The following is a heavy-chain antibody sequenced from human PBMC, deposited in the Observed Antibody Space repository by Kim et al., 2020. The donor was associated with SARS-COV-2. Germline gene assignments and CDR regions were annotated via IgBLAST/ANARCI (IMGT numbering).Heavy chain of an antibody. CDR3: ASPRGYSYGPFDY. CDR2: ISSSSSYI. V-gene: IGHV3-21*01. D-gene: IGHD5-18*01. CDR1: GFTFSSYS. Sequence: GGSLRLSCAASGFTFSSYSMNWVRQAPGKGLEWVSSISSSSSYIYYADSVKGRFTISRDNAKNSLYLQMNSLRAEDTAVYYCASPRGYSYGPFDYWGQGTLVTVSS. J-gene: IGHJ4*02.